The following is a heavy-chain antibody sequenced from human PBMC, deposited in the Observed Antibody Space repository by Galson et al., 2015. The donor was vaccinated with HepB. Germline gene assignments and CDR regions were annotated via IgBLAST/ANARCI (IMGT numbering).Heavy chain of an antibody. Sequence: SLRLSCAASGFTFSTYAMHWVRLAPGKGLEWVAVISYDGSNKYDADSVKGRFTISRHNFNNMLYLQMNSLRAEDTAVYYCARARGGNNWYPPRDVVDIWGQGTMVTVSS. V-gene: IGHV3-30*04. J-gene: IGHJ3*02. CDR2: ISYDGSNK. CDR3: ARARGGNNWYPPRDVVDI. D-gene: IGHD1-1*01. CDR1: GFTFSTYA.